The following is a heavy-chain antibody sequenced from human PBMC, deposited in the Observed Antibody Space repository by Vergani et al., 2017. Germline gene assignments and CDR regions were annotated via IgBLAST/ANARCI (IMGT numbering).Heavy chain of an antibody. D-gene: IGHD2/OR15-2a*01. CDR3: ANSVIAGNVGVAYFGMDV. V-gene: IGHV3-20*04. CDR2: IIWNGGST. J-gene: IGHJ6*02. CDR1: GFTFDDYG. Sequence: EVQVVESGGGVERPGGSLRLSCAGSGFTFDDYGMSWVRQAPGKGLEWVSSIIWNGGSTAYADSVKGRFIISRDNAKNSLYLQMNSLRAEDTALYYCANSVIAGNVGVAYFGMDVWGRGTTVTVSS.